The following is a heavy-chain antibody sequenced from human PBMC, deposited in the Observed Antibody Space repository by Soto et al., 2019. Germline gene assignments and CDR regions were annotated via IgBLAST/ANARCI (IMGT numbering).Heavy chain of an antibody. J-gene: IGHJ4*02. CDR3: ASAVYMEGRWQ. D-gene: IGHD1-1*01. CDR1: GDSVSSNTVT. Sequence: SRTLSLTFAISGDSVSSNTVTWNWVRQSPSRGLEWLGRTFYRSKWYNEYAVSVKSRIVINPDTSKNQFSLQLRSVSPDDTAVYYCASAVYMEGRWQWCQGTWVTVSS. V-gene: IGHV6-1*01. CDR2: TFYRSKWYN.